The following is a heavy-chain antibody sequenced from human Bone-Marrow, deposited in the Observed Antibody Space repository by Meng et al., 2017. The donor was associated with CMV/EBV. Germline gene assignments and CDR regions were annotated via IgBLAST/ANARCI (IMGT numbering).Heavy chain of an antibody. CDR3: ARHGSWARYYYGMDV. J-gene: IGHJ6*01. D-gene: IGHD6-13*01. CDR2: IIPIFGTA. CDR1: GGTFSSYA. V-gene: IGHV1-69*05. Sequence: SVKVSCKASGGTFSSYAISWVRQAPGQGLEWMGGIIPIFGTANYAQKFQGRVTITTDESTSTAYMELSSLRSEDTAVYYCARHGSWARYYYGMDVWGQGTTVPVSS.